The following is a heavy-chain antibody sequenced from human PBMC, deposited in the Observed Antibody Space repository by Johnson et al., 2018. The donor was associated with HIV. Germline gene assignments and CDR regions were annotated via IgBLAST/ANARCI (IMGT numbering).Heavy chain of an antibody. CDR2: ISRSGSTI. J-gene: IGHJ3*02. Sequence: QVQLVESGGGLVQPGGSLRLSCAASGFTFSDDYMSWIRQAPGKGLEWVSYISRSGSTITYADSVKGRFTISRDNTKNSLYLQMNSLRAEDTAVYYCAASWYGVSRPNAFDIWGQGTMVTVSS. CDR3: AASWYGVSRPNAFDI. D-gene: IGHD2-2*01. V-gene: IGHV3-11*04. CDR1: GFTFSDDY.